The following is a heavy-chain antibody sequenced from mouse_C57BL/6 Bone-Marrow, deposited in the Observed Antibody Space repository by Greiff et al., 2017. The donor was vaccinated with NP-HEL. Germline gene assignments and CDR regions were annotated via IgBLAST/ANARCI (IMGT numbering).Heavy chain of an antibody. J-gene: IGHJ1*03. D-gene: IGHD1-1*01. Sequence: VQLQQPGAELVRPGTSVKLSCKASGYTFTSYWMHWVKQRPGQGLEWIGVIDPSDSYTNYNQKFKGKATLTVDISSSTAYMQLSSLTSEDSAVYYCASYYYGSSYGWYFDVWGTGTTVTVSS. CDR3: ASYYYGSSYGWYFDV. CDR2: IDPSDSYT. CDR1: GYTFTSYW. V-gene: IGHV1-59*01.